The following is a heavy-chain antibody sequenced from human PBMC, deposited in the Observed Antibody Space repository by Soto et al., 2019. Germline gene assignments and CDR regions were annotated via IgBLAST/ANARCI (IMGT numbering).Heavy chain of an antibody. J-gene: IGHJ4*02. D-gene: IGHD3-16*01. CDR2: IYSGGST. V-gene: IGHV3-66*01. CDR3: ARDPWAADY. Sequence: EVQLVESGGGLVQPGGSLRLSCAASGFTFSTKYMSWVRQAPGKGLEWVSVIYSGGSTFYADSVRGRFTISRDNSKNTVNLQMNRLRAEDTAVYYCARDPWAADYWGQGTLVTVSS. CDR1: GFTFSTKY.